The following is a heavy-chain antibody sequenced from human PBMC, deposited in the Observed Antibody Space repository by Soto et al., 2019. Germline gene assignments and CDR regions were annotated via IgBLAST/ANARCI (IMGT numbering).Heavy chain of an antibody. CDR2: IYHSGST. D-gene: IGHD3-22*01. V-gene: IGHV4-30-2*01. CDR3: ARDAFGYYDSSGYSDY. J-gene: IGHJ4*02. Sequence: TLSLTCAVSGGSISSGGYSWSWIRQPPGKGLEWIGYIYHSGSTYYNPSLKSRVTISVDRSKNQFSLKLSSVAAADTAVYYCARDAFGYYDSSGYSDYWGQGTLVTV. CDR1: GGSISSGGYS.